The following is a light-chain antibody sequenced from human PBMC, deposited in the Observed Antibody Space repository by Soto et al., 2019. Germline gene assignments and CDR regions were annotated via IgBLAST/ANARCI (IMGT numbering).Light chain of an antibody. V-gene: IGKV3-20*01. J-gene: IGKJ1*01. CDR3: QQSYSTPPWT. Sequence: EIVLTQSPGTLSLSPGERATLSCRASQSVSSSYLAWYQQKPGQAPRLLIYGASSLQSGVPSRFSGSGSGTDFTLTISSLQPEDFATYYCQQSYSTPPWTFGQGTKVEIK. CDR2: GAS. CDR1: QSVSSSY.